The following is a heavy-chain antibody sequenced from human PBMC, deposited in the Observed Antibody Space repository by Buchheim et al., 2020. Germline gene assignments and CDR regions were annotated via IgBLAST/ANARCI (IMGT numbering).Heavy chain of an antibody. CDR2: INEEGHEK. J-gene: IGHJ5*02. CDR1: GFTFRNYW. CDR3: AKHSIP. Sequence: EVYLVESGGGLVQPGGSLRLSCAASGFTFRNYWMNWVRQAPGKGLEWVANINEEGHEKYYVDSVKGRFTISRDKAMSSVYLQMSSLRVEDTAVYYCAKHSIPWGQGT. V-gene: IGHV3-7*03. D-gene: IGHD2/OR15-2a*01.